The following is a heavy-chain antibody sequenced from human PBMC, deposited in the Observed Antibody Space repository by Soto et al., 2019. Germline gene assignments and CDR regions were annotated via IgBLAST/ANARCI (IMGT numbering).Heavy chain of an antibody. J-gene: IGHJ4*02. CDR2: IDHSGST. V-gene: IGHV4-4*02. D-gene: IGHD3-10*01. Sequence: QVQLQESGPGLVKPSGTLSLTCAVSGGSISSGNWWSWVRQPPGKGLEWIGQIDHSGSTNSNPSPKSRGNISVNKAKNQVSVKVTSVTAADTAVYYCAGHGGNAYGPYDYWGQGTLVTVSS. CDR3: AGHGGNAYGPYDY. CDR1: GGSISSGNW.